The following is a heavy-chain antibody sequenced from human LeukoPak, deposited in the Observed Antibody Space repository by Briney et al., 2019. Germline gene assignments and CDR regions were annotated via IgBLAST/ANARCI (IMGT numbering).Heavy chain of an antibody. J-gene: IGHJ5*02. CDR2: INPSGGST. CDR1: GYTFTSYA. Sequence: ASVKVSCKASGYTFTSYAMNWVRQAPGQGLECMGIINPSGGSTSYAQKFQGRVTMTRDMSTSTVYMELSSLRSEDTAVYYCARGGVGATTYVWFDPWGQGTLVTVSS. D-gene: IGHD1-26*01. CDR3: ARGGVGATTYVWFDP. V-gene: IGHV1-46*01.